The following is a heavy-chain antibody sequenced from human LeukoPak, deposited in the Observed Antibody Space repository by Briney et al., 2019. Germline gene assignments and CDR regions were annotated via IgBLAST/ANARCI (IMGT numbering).Heavy chain of an antibody. CDR3: ARKLRLGGNWFDP. Sequence: SVKVSCKTSGGTSTSYAITWVRQAPGQGLEWMGKIIPISGTTNYAQKFQGRVTFTADESTSTAYMELSSLRSEDTALYYCARKLRLGGNWFDPWGQGTLVTVSS. CDR1: GGTSTSYA. J-gene: IGHJ5*02. D-gene: IGHD1-26*01. V-gene: IGHV1-69*13. CDR2: IIPISGTT.